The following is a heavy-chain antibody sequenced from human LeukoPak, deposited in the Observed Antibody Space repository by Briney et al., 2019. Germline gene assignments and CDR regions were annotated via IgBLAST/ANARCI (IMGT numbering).Heavy chain of an antibody. J-gene: IGHJ3*02. D-gene: IGHD1-26*01. V-gene: IGHV3-7*01. CDR1: GFTFSSYW. Sequence: GGSLRLSCAASGFTFSSYWMSWVRQAPGKGLEWVANIKQDGSEKYYVDSVKGRFTISRDNAKNSLYLQMNSLRAEDTAVYYCARERDRIGPGAFDIWGQGTMVTVSS. CDR3: ARERDRIGPGAFDI. CDR2: IKQDGSEK.